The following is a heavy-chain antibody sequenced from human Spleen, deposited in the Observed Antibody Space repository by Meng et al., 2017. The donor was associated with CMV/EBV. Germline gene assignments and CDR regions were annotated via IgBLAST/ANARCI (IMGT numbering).Heavy chain of an antibody. CDR2: IRSKANSYAT. CDR1: TFSGSA. CDR3: TSPGYCRSTSCYTADY. D-gene: IGHD2-2*02. J-gene: IGHJ4*02. V-gene: IGHV3-73*01. Sequence: TFSGSAMHWVRQACVKGLEWVGRIRSKANSYATAYAASVKGRFTISRDDSKNTAYLQMNSLKTEDTAVYYCTSPGYCRSTSCYTADYWGQGTLVTVSS.